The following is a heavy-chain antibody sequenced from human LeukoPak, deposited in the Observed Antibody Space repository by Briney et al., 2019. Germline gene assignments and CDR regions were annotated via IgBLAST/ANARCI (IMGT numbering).Heavy chain of an antibody. CDR1: GYTFNDHD. J-gene: IGHJ4*02. D-gene: IGHD1-26*01. Sequence: GASVKVSCKASGYTFNDHDMHWVLQAPGQGLEWMGRINPNSGGTTYAQKFQGRVTMTRDTSISTAYMELSRPTSDDTAVYYCARDWSGSYEQWGQGTLVSVSS. V-gene: IGHV1-2*06. CDR3: ARDWSGSYEQ. CDR2: INPNSGGT.